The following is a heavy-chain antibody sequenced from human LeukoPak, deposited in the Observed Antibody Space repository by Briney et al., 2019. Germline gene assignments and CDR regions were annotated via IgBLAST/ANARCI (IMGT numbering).Heavy chain of an antibody. J-gene: IGHJ6*02. CDR2: IIPIFGTA. V-gene: IGHV1-69*13. Sequence: SVKVSCKASGGTFSSYAISWVRQAPGQGLEWMGGIIPIFGTANYAQKFQGRVTITADESTSTAYMELSSLRSEDTAVYYCARDLRYYDSSGSTGYYYGMDVWGQGTTVTVSS. D-gene: IGHD3-22*01. CDR1: GGTFSSYA. CDR3: ARDLRYYDSSGSTGYYYGMDV.